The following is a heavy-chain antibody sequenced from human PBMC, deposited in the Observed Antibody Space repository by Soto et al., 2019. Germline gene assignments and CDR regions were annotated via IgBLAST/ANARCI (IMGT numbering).Heavy chain of an antibody. J-gene: IGHJ6*03. CDR1: GGSISSYY. D-gene: IGHD4-4*01. CDR3: ARGPPYSNYYYSYYNMDV. Sequence: SETLSLTCTVSGGSISSYYWSWIRQPPGKGLEWIGYIYYSGSTNYNPSLKSRVTISVDTSKNQFSLKLSSVTAADTAVYYCARGPPYSNYYYSYYNMDVWGEGTTVTVSS. CDR2: IYYSGST. V-gene: IGHV4-59*01.